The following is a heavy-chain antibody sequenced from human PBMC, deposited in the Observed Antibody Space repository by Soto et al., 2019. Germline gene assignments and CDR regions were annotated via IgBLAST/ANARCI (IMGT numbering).Heavy chain of an antibody. CDR2: IIPIFGTA. J-gene: IGHJ4*02. D-gene: IGHD3-22*01. CDR3: ASGDYYDSSGYVDY. V-gene: IGHV1-69*01. Sequence: VKVSCKASGGTFSSYAISWVRQAPGQGLEWMGGIIPIFGTANYAQKFQGRVTITADESTSTAYMELSSLRSEDTAVYYCASGDYYDSSGYVDYWGQGTLVTVSS. CDR1: GGTFSSYA.